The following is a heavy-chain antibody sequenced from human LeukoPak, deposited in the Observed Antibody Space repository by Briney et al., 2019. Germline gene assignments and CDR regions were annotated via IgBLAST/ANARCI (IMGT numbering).Heavy chain of an antibody. CDR1: GYTFTSYD. D-gene: IGHD4-17*01. V-gene: IGHV1-8*01. CDR2: MNPNSGNT. J-gene: IGHJ4*02. Sequence: ASVKVSCKASGYTFTSYDINWVRQATGQGLEWMGWMNPNSGNTGYAQKFQGRVTMTRNTSISTAYMELSSLRSEDTAMYFCARGHDSGDYYVDYWGQGTLVIVSS. CDR3: ARGHDSGDYYVDY.